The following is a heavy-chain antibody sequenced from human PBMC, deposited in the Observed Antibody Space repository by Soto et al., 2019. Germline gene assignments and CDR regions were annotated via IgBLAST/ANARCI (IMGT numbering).Heavy chain of an antibody. J-gene: IGHJ4*02. Sequence: ASVKVSCKASGYTFTSYYMHWVRQAPGQGLEWMGIINPSGGSTSYAQKFQGRVTMTRDTSTSTVYMELSSLRFEDLAVYYCARGSSGYFSDGGFDYWGQGTLVTVSS. CDR2: INPSGGST. CDR1: GYTFTSYY. D-gene: IGHD3-22*01. CDR3: ARGSSGYFSDGGFDY. V-gene: IGHV1-46*01.